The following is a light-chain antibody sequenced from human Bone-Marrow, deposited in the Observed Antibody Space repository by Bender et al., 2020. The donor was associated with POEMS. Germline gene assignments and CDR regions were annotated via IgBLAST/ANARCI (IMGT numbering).Light chain of an antibody. CDR3: QSYDTNNHVV. CDR1: SGDIASNY. V-gene: IGLV6-57*02. Sequence: NFMLTQPHSVSESPGKTVTISCTGSSGDIASNYVQWYQHRPGRAPTIVIYAADERPSRVPDRFSRPIDSSSHPASLSISGLQTSVVAHYYCQSYDTNNHVVFGGGTKLTVL. CDR2: AAD. J-gene: IGLJ2*01.